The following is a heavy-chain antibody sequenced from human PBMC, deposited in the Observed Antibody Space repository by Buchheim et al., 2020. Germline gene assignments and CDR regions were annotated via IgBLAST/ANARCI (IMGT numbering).Heavy chain of an antibody. CDR2: IYPGDSDT. CDR3: ARQAAKYAYFDF. D-gene: IGHD4/OR15-4a*01. J-gene: IGHJ4*02. Sequence: EVQLVQSGAELKKPGESLRISCKGSGYSFTNFWIGWVRQMPGKGLEWMGIIYPGDSDTRYNPSFQGQVTISADQSGSSTFLQWSTLKASDTATYYCARQAAKYAYFDFWGQGT. V-gene: IGHV5-51*01. CDR1: GYSFTNFW.